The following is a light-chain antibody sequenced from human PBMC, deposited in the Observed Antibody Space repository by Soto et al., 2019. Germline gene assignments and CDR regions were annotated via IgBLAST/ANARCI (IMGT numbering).Light chain of an antibody. J-gene: IGLJ3*02. CDR3: SSYTSSSTLWV. V-gene: IGLV2-14*01. Sequence: QSALTQPASVSGSPGQSITISCTGTSSDVGGYNYVSWYQQHPGKAPKLMIYDVSNRPSGVSNRFSGSKSGNTASLTISGLQADDEADYYCSSYTSSSTLWVFGGGTKVTVL. CDR2: DVS. CDR1: SSDVGGYNY.